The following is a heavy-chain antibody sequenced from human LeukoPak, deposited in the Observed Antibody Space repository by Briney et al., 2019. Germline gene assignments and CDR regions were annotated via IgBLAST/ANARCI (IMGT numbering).Heavy chain of an antibody. V-gene: IGHV3-23*01. D-gene: IGHD6-19*01. J-gene: IGHJ4*02. CDR2: IGGSGAKT. Sequence: PGGSLRLSCAASGFAFSNCGMGWVRQAPGRGLEWVSSIGGSGAKTYYADSVKGRFTISRDNSKDTLYLQMDSLRAEDTAVYYCAKERMYNSGGFSPWGQGTLVTVSS. CDR1: GFAFSNCG. CDR3: AKERMYNSGGFSP.